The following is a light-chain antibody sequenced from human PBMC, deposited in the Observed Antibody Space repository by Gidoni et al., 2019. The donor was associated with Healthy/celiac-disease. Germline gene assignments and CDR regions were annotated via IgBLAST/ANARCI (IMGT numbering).Light chain of an antibody. V-gene: IGKV1-39*01. CDR1: QGISSY. CDR2: AAS. Sequence: DIQMTQSPSSLPASVGDRVTITCRASQGISSYLNWYQQKPGKAPKLLVYAASSLQSGVPSGFSSSGSGTDFTLTISSLQPEVFATYYCQQSYGTTITFXQXTRLEIK. CDR3: QQSYGTTIT. J-gene: IGKJ5*01.